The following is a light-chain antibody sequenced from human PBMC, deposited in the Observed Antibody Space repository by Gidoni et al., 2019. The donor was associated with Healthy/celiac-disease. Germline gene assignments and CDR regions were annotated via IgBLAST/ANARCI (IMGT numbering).Light chain of an antibody. V-gene: IGLV3-27*01. CDR2: KDS. CDR3: YSEADNLGV. Sequence: SYELTQPSSVSVSTGQTDRITCSGDVLAKKYARWLQQKQGQAPVLVIYKDSERPSGIPERFSGSSSGTTVTLTISGAQVEDEVDYYCYSEADNLGVFGGGTKLTVL. CDR1: VLAKKY. J-gene: IGLJ3*02.